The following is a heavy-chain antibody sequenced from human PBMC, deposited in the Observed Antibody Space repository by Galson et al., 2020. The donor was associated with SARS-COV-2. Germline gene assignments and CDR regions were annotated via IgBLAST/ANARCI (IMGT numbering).Heavy chain of an antibody. CDR1: GFTFSSYA. D-gene: IGHD6-19*01. V-gene: IGHV3-23*01. J-gene: IGHJ6*02. CDR3: AKHRGTSGWYDTVWELYYYYGMDV. Sequence: GGSLRLSCAASGFTFSSYAMSWVRQAPGKGLEWVSAISGSGGSTYYADSVKGRFTISRDNSKNTLYLQMNSLRAEDTAVYYCAKHRGTSGWYDTVWELYYYYGMDVWGQGTTVTVSS. CDR2: ISGSGGST.